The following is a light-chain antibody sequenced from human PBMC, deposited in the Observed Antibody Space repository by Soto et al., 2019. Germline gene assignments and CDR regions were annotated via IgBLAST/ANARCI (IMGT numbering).Light chain of an antibody. CDR1: QSVCTY. V-gene: IGKV3-11*01. J-gene: IGKJ4*01. CDR2: DAS. Sequence: EIVLTQSPATLSLSPGERATLSCRASQSVCTYFAWYQQKPGQAPRLLIYDASNRATGIPARFSGSGSGTDFTLTISSLEPEDFAVYYCQQRSNWPSTFGGGTKVEI. CDR3: QQRSNWPST.